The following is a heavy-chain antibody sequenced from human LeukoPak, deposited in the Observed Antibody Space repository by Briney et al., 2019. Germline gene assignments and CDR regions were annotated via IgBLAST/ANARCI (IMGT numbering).Heavy chain of an antibody. Sequence: PGGSLRLSCAASGFTFSSYAMSWVRQAPGKGLEWVSAISGSGGSTYYADSVKGRFTISRDNSKNTLYLQMNSLRAEDTAVYYCAKGSLAATLYYFYGMDVWGQGTTVTVSS. CDR1: GFTFSSYA. D-gene: IGHD2-15*01. CDR2: ISGSGGST. CDR3: AKGSLAATLYYFYGMDV. V-gene: IGHV3-23*01. J-gene: IGHJ6*02.